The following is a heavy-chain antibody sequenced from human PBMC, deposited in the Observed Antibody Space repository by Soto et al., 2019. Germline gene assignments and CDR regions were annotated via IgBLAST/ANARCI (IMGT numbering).Heavy chain of an antibody. Sequence: QVQLQESGPGLVKPSQTLSLTCTVSGGSISSGDYYWSWIRQPPGKGLEWIGYIYYSGSTYYNPSLKSRVTISVDTSKNQFSLKLSSVTAADTAVYYCARDSRLGMVTATPGYYGMDVWGQGTTVTVSS. CDR1: GGSISSGDYY. D-gene: IGHD2-21*02. V-gene: IGHV4-30-4*01. J-gene: IGHJ6*02. CDR2: IYYSGST. CDR3: ARDSRLGMVTATPGYYGMDV.